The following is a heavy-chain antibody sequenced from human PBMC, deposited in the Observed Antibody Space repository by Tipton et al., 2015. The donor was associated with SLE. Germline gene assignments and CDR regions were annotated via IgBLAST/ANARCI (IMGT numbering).Heavy chain of an antibody. Sequence: TLSLTCTVSGGSISSYYWSWIRQPPGKGLEWIGYIYYSGSTYYNPSLKSRVTISVDRSKNQFSLKLSSVTAADTAVYYCARQGGHYYMDVWGKGTTVTVSS. J-gene: IGHJ6*03. CDR2: IYYSGST. CDR1: GGSISSYY. D-gene: IGHD3-16*01. CDR3: ARQGGHYYMDV. V-gene: IGHV4-59*08.